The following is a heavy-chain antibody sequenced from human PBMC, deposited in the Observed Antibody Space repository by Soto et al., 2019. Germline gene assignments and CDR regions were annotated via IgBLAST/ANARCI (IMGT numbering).Heavy chain of an antibody. CDR2: IYTSGST. Sequence: PPETLSLTCTVSGGSISSGSSYWGWIRQPPGKGLAWIASIYTSGSTYYNMSLKSRVTISVDASKNQFSRKVTSVTAADTAVDFCARRGAEGGGWRYIDLWGRGSLVTVSS. D-gene: IGHD6-19*01. CDR1: GGSISSGSSY. V-gene: IGHV4-39*01. J-gene: IGHJ2*01. CDR3: ARRGAEGGGWRYIDL.